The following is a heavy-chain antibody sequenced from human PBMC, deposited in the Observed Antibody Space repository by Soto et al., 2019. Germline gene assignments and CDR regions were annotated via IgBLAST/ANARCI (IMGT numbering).Heavy chain of an antibody. Sequence: QVQLVESGGGVVQPGRSLRLSCAASGFTFSSYAIHWVRQAPGKGLEWVAVISHDGNNKYYADSVKGRFTISRDNSQNTLYLQMNSLRAEDTAMYYCVKESPFNDYWGQGTLVTVSS. D-gene: IGHD3-16*01. CDR3: VKESPFNDY. J-gene: IGHJ4*02. CDR1: GFTFSSYA. CDR2: ISHDGNNK. V-gene: IGHV3-30*18.